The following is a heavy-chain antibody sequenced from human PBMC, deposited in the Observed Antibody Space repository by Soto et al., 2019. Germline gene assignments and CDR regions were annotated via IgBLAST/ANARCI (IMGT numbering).Heavy chain of an antibody. V-gene: IGHV1-46*01. CDR1: GYTFTSYY. CDR2: INPSGGST. Sequence: ASVKVSCKASGYTFTSYYMHWVRQAPGQGLEWMGIINPSGGSTSYAQKFQGRVTMTRDTSTSTVYMELSSLRSEDTAVYYCARGAGPGGTYYDFWSGSGYYGMDVWGQGTTLTVSS. J-gene: IGHJ6*02. CDR3: ARGAGPGGTYYDFWSGSGYYGMDV. D-gene: IGHD3-3*01.